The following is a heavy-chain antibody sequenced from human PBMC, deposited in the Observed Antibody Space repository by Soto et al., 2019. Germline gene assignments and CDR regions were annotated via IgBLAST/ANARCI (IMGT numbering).Heavy chain of an antibody. CDR2: IYYSGST. J-gene: IGHJ3*02. CDR3: ARFTLLLYCSSTSCYIPSGLSGYDLNAFDI. V-gene: IGHV4-39*01. D-gene: IGHD2-2*02. CDR1: GGSISSSSYY. Sequence: PSETLSLTCTVSGGSISSSSYYWGWIRQPPGKGLEWIGSIYYSGSTYYNPSLKSRVTISVDTSKNQFSLKLSSVTAADTAVYYCARFTLLLYCSSTSCYIPSGLSGYDLNAFDIWGQGTMVTVSS.